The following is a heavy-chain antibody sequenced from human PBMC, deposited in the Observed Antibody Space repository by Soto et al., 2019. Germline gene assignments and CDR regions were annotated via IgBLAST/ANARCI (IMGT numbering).Heavy chain of an antibody. CDR3: VRVLYDSGVVDF. J-gene: IGHJ4*02. CDR1: GFTVSRYD. Sequence: HLVESGGGLFQAGGSTRLSCLASGFTVSRYDMAWVRQAPGKGLEWASIIQTGGATYYTDSEQGRFTISRDNSRNTVYLQMSSLRVEDTGVYSCVRVLYDSGVVDFWGQGSPITVS. D-gene: IGHD5-12*01. CDR2: IQTGGAT. V-gene: IGHV3-53*01.